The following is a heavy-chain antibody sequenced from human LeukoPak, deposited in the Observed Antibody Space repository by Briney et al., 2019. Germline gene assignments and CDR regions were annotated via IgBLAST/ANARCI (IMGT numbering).Heavy chain of an antibody. J-gene: IGHJ5*02. D-gene: IGHD6-6*01. V-gene: IGHV4-34*01. CDR3: ARHGSIAARSWFDP. CDR2: INHSGST. CDR1: GGSFSGYY. Sequence: SETLSLTCAVYGGSFSGYYWSWIRQPPGKGLEWIGEINHSGSTNYNPSLKSRVTISVDTSKNQFSLKLSSVTAADTAVYYCARHGSIAARSWFDPWGQGTLVTVSS.